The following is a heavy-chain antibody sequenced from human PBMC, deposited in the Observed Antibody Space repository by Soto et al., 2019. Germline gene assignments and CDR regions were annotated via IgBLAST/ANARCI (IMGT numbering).Heavy chain of an antibody. V-gene: IGHV3-9*01. Sequence: EVQLVESGGGLVQPGRSLRLSCAASGFTFDDYAMHWVRLAPGKGLEWVSYISWDSGTIDYADSVKGRFTISRDNAKKSLYLQMNSLSTEDTAFYFCAKDKGIFGVKYSGMDVWGQGTTVTVSS. CDR1: GFTFDDYA. CDR2: ISWDSGTI. D-gene: IGHD3-3*01. J-gene: IGHJ6*02. CDR3: AKDKGIFGVKYSGMDV.